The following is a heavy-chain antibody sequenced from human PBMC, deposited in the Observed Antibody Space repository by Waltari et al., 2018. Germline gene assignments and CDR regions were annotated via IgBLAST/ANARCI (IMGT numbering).Heavy chain of an antibody. V-gene: IGHV1-8*03. CDR1: GYTFTSYD. Sequence: QVQLVQSGAEVKKHGGSVQVSCKASGYTFTSYDLNWVRQATGQGLEWMGWMNPNSGNTGYAQKFQGRVTITRNTSISTAYMELSSLRSEDTAVYYCARGKEYSGYLDYWGQGTLVTVSS. CDR3: ARGKEYSGYLDY. CDR2: MNPNSGNT. D-gene: IGHD5-12*01. J-gene: IGHJ4*02.